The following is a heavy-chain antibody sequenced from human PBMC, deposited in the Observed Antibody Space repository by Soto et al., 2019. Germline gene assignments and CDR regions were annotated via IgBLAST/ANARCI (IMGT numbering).Heavy chain of an antibody. CDR1: GGTLSSYT. V-gene: IGHV1-69*08. Sequence: QVQLVQSGAEVKKPGSSVKVSCKASGGTLSSYTFSWVRQAPGQGIEWMGRIIPNLGITNYAQKFQGRITIIVDKSPNTSYMELSSLSSEDTAVYYCARDKGYCSGASCPDFDYWGQGTLVSVSS. CDR3: ARDKGYCSGASCPDFDY. D-gene: IGHD2-15*01. CDR2: IIPNLGIT. J-gene: IGHJ4*02.